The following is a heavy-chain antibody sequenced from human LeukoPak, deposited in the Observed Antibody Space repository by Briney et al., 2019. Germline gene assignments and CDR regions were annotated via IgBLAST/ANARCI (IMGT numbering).Heavy chain of an antibody. CDR2: IYPGDSDT. CDR1: GYTFTNYW. Sequence: GESLKISCKGSGYTFTNYWIAWVRQMPGKGLEWMGIIYPGDSDTRYTPSFQGQVTISADKSISTAYLQWSSLKASDTATYYCASRFGSDFDYWGQGTLVTVSS. J-gene: IGHJ4*02. D-gene: IGHD3-16*01. CDR3: ASRFGSDFDY. V-gene: IGHV5-51*01.